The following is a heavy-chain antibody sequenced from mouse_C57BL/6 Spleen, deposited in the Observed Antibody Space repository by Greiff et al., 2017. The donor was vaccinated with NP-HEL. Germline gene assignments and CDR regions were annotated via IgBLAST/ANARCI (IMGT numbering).Heavy chain of an antibody. CDR3: ARSPLDGYYDY. Sequence: VQLQQSGAELVKPGASVKLSCKASGYTFTSYWMHWVKQRPGQGLEWIGMIHPNSGSTNYNEKFKSKATLTVDKSSSTAYMQLSSLTSEDSAVYYCARSPLDGYYDYWGQGTTLTVSS. CDR1: GYTFTSYW. V-gene: IGHV1-64*01. J-gene: IGHJ2*01. D-gene: IGHD2-3*01. CDR2: IHPNSGST.